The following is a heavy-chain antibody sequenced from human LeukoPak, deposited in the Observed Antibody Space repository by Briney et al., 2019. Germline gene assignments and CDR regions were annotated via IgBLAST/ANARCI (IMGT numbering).Heavy chain of an antibody. V-gene: IGHV3-74*01. CDR3: ARINVCPRCHFDY. J-gene: IGHJ4*02. D-gene: IGHD3-16*01. CDR2: ISIDGRSA. CDR1: VYPFRICC. Sequence: GGPLRLSCGAWVYPFRICCVQWPPGARGRAVVGVSRISIDGRSAIYADSVKGRFTISRDNAKNMLYLQMNSMRAEDTAGYYCARINVCPRCHFDYWGQGTLVTVSS.